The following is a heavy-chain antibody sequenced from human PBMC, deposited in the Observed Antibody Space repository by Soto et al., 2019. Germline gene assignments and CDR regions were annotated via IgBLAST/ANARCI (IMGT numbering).Heavy chain of an antibody. CDR3: AKGHHNSVGSSGGIDV. J-gene: IGHJ6*02. V-gene: IGHV3-23*01. CDR2: ITGGGGRGT. Sequence: EVQLLESGGGLVQPGGALRLSCAASGFTFSTYAMSWVRQAPGKGLEWVSSITGGGGRGTYYGDSVKGRFTITRDDSKDTLDLQMESLRADVTAVDYGAKGHHNSVGSSGGIDVWGPGTRVTVSS. CDR1: GFTFSTYA. D-gene: IGHD6-25*01.